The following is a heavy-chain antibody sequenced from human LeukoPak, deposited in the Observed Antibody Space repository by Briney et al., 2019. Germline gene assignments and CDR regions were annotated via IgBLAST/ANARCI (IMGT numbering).Heavy chain of an antibody. CDR1: GFSFSSYA. CDR3: AKDSSGYYHAWYYFDY. J-gene: IGHJ4*02. V-gene: IGHV3-23*01. D-gene: IGHD3-22*01. Sequence: GESLRLSCAASGFSFSSYAMSWVRQVPGKGLEWVSTISGTGVSTYYAHSVKGRFTISRDNSKNTVYLQIDSLRAEDTALYYCAKDSSGYYHAWYYFDYWGQGSLVTVSS. CDR2: ISGTGVST.